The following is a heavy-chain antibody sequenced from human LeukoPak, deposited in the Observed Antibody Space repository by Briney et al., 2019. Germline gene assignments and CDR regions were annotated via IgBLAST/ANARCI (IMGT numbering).Heavy chain of an antibody. V-gene: IGHV4-34*01. CDR3: ARQLVLGNYYYYYYMDV. D-gene: IGHD2/OR15-2a*01. Sequence: PSETLSLTCAVYGGSFSGYYWSWIRQPPGKGLEWIGEINHSGSTNYNPSLKSRVTISVDTSKNQFSLKLSSVTAADTAVYYCARQLVLGNYYYYYYMDVWGKGTTVTVSS. J-gene: IGHJ6*03. CDR1: GGSFSGYY. CDR2: INHSGST.